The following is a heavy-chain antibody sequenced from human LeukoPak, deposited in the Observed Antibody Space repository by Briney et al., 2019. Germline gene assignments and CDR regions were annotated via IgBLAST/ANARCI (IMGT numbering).Heavy chain of an antibody. D-gene: IGHD5-24*01. V-gene: IGHV4-31*03. CDR2: IYYSGST. CDR1: GGSISSGGYY. Sequence: SETLSLTCTVSGGSISSGGYYWSWIRQHPGKGLEWIGYIYYSGSTYYNPSLKSRVTISVDTSKNQFSLKLSSVTAADTAVYYCASSGDGYTANFDYWGQGTLVTVSS. J-gene: IGHJ4*02. CDR3: ASSGDGYTANFDY.